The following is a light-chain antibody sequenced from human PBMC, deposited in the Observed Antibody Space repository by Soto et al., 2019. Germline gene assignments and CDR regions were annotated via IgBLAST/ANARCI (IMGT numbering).Light chain of an antibody. J-gene: IGLJ3*02. CDR2: DNY. CDR1: SSNIGSNA. Sequence: QSVLTQPPSASGTPGQRVTISCSGSSSNIGSNAVSWYQQLPGTAPKVLIYDNYQRPSGVPDRFSGSKSGTSASLAISGLQSEDEADYYCATWDDSLNGRAVFGGGTQLTVL. CDR3: ATWDDSLNGRAV. V-gene: IGLV1-44*01.